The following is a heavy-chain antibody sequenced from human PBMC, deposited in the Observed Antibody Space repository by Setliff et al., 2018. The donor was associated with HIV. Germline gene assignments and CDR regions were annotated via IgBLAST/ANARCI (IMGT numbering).Heavy chain of an antibody. J-gene: IGHJ3*01. CDR1: GFTFIDYA. V-gene: IGHV3-21*04. Sequence: GGSLRLSCAASGFTFIDYALNWVRQAPGKGLEWVSSISSSSSYIYYADSMKGRFTISRDNARNSLYLQMDSLRSEDTAVYYCARAAPGITGTTVYFVHAFDVWGQGTMVTVSS. D-gene: IGHD1-20*01. CDR2: ISSSSSYI. CDR3: ARAAPGITGTTVYFVHAFDV.